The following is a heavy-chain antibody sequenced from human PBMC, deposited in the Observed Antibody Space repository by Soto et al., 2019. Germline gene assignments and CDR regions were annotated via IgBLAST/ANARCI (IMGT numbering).Heavy chain of an antibody. Sequence: ASVKVSCKASGYTFSTYAMHWVRQAPGQSLEWMGWINGGTGQTRYSQRFQDRVTITRDTSAKTTYMDLTSLRSEDTAVYYCARGKGMEENYYYYGMDIWGQGTTVTV. CDR1: GYTFSTYA. D-gene: IGHD1-1*01. V-gene: IGHV1-3*01. J-gene: IGHJ6*02. CDR2: INGGTGQT. CDR3: ARGKGMEENYYYYGMDI.